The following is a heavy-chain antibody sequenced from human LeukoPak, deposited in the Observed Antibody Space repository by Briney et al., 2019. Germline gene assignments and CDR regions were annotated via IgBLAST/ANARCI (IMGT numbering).Heavy chain of an antibody. CDR3: ARDGYSGYDFAY. CDR2: IWYDGSNK. CDR1: GFTFSSYG. Sequence: GSLRLSCAASGFTFSSYGMHWVRQAPGKGLEWVAVIWYDGSNKYYADSVKGRFTISRDNSKNTLYLQMNSLRAEDTAVYYCARDGYSGYDFAYWGQGTLVTVSS. V-gene: IGHV3-33*01. J-gene: IGHJ4*02. D-gene: IGHD5-12*01.